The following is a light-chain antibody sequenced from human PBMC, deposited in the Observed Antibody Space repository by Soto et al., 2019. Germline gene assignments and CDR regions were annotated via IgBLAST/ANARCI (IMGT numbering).Light chain of an antibody. CDR3: NSYTSSSTYV. J-gene: IGLJ1*01. CDR1: SSDVGGYNY. V-gene: IGLV2-14*01. Sequence: QSALTQPASVSGSPGQSITISCTGTSSDVGGYNYVSWYQQHPGKAPKLMIYEVSNRPSGVSNRFSGSKSGNTASLTISGLQAEDEADYYCNSYTSSSTYVFGTVTKVTVL. CDR2: EVS.